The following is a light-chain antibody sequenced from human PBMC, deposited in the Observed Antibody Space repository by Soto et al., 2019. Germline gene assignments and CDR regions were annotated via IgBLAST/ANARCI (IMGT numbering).Light chain of an antibody. CDR3: QQYNRSPT. J-gene: IGKJ4*01. CDR1: ESVSTY. V-gene: IGKV1-5*01. Sequence: DIQMTQSPSTLSASVGDRVSFTCRTSESVSTYLAWYQQKPGKAPNLLIYDVSILESGVPSRFSGSGSGTEFILTISSLQPDDFATYYCQQYNRSPTFGGGTKVEVK. CDR2: DVS.